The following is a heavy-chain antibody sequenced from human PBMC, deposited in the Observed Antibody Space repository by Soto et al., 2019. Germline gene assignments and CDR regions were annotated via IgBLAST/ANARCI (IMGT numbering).Heavy chain of an antibody. CDR3: ARNSGGLEYSSSSGLDYYYYMDV. J-gene: IGHJ6*03. Sequence: ASVKVSCKASGYTFTSYYMHWVRQAPGQGLEWMGIINPSGGSTSYAQKFQGRVTMTRDTSTSTVYMELSSLRSEDTAVYYCARNSGGLEYSSSSGLDYYYYMDVWGKGTTVTVSS. V-gene: IGHV1-46*03. CDR2: INPSGGST. D-gene: IGHD6-6*01. CDR1: GYTFTSYY.